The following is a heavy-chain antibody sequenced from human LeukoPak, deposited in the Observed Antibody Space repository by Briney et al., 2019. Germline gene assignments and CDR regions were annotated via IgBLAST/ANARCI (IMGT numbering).Heavy chain of an antibody. J-gene: IGHJ4*02. V-gene: IGHV3-30*03. Sequence: PGRSLRLSCAASGFTFSSYGMHWVRQAPGKGLEWVAVISYDGINKYYADSVKGRFTISRDNSKNTLYLQMNSLRAEDTAVYYCARDYYDSSGYYPWGYWGQGTLVTVSS. CDR3: ARDYYDSSGYYPWGY. D-gene: IGHD3-22*01. CDR1: GFTFSSYG. CDR2: ISYDGINK.